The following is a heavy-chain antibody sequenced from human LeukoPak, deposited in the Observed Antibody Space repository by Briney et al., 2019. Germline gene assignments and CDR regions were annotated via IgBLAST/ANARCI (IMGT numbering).Heavy chain of an antibody. V-gene: IGHV4-59*01. Sequence: SETLSLTCTVSGGSISSYYWSWIRQPAGKGLEWIGYISYSGSTNYNPSLKSRVSISVDTSKIQFSLKLTSVTAADTAVYYCARGPRMYSSGLLGYWGQGTLVTVSS. CDR2: ISYSGST. CDR1: GGSISSYY. D-gene: IGHD6-19*01. J-gene: IGHJ4*02. CDR3: ARGPRMYSSGLLGY.